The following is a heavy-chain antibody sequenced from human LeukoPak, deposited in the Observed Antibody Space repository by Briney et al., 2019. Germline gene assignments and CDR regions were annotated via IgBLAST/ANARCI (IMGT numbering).Heavy chain of an antibody. D-gene: IGHD5-18*01. V-gene: IGHV3-33*06. CDR2: IWYDGSKK. CDR1: GFTFSCHG. J-gene: IGHJ5*02. Sequence: GRSLRLSCAASGFTFSCHGMHWVRQAPGKWLEWVALIWYDGSKKNYADSVKGRFTISRDDSKSTLYLQINSLRAEDTAVYYCAKDLSYGSNWFDPWGQGTLVTVSS. CDR3: AKDLSYGSNWFDP.